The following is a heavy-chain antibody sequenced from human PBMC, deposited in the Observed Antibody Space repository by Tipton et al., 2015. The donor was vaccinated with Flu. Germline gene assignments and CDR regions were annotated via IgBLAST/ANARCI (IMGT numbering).Heavy chain of an antibody. CDR1: GGSISTINW. V-gene: IGHV4-4*02. D-gene: IGHD6-19*01. CDR3: ARVKTVTGTWSFDY. J-gene: IGHJ4*02. Sequence: TLSLTCTVSGGSISTINWWSWIRQTPGKGLEWIGEVYHSRSTNYNPSLKSRITISVDKSKNEFSLKLNSVTAADTAVYYCARVKTVTGTWSFDYWGQGALVTVSS. CDR2: VYHSRST.